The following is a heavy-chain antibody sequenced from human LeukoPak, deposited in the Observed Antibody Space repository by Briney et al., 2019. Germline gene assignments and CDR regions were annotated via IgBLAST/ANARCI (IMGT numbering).Heavy chain of an antibody. CDR3: AGEITPVGMDV. CDR2: ITNSGDNT. D-gene: IGHD1-14*01. Sequence: GGSLRLSCAASGFTFSSYAMTWVRQSPGKGLEWVSAITNSGDNTYYADSVKGRFTISRDNSKNTLYLQMNSLRAEDTAVYYCAGEITPVGMDVWGQGTTVTVSS. CDR1: GFTFSSYA. J-gene: IGHJ6*02. V-gene: IGHV3-23*01.